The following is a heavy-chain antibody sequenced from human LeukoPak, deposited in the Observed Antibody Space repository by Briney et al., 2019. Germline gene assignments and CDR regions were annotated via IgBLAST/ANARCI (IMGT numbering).Heavy chain of an antibody. D-gene: IGHD3-22*01. J-gene: IGHJ4*02. CDR2: ISYSGST. CDR3: ARAGIVVALDY. Sequence: PSETLSLNXTVSGGSISSYYWRWLGQPPGKGLESLGYISYSGSTNYNPSLKSRVTISVDTSKNQFSLKLSSVPAADTAVYYCARAGIVVALDYWGQGTLVTVSS. CDR1: GGSISSYY. V-gene: IGHV4-59*01.